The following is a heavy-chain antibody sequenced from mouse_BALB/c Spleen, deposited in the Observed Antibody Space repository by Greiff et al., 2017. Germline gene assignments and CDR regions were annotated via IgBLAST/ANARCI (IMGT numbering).Heavy chain of an antibody. J-gene: IGHJ4*01. V-gene: IGHV14-3*02. Sequence: EVQLQQSGAELVRPGALVKLSCKASGFNIKDTYMHWVKQRPEQGLEWIGRIDPANGNTKYDPKFQGKATITADTSSNTAYLQLSSLTSEDTAVYYCARSHYYGSSRDAMDYWGQGTSVTVSS. CDR1: GFNIKDTY. CDR3: ARSHYYGSSRDAMDY. D-gene: IGHD1-1*01. CDR2: IDPANGNT.